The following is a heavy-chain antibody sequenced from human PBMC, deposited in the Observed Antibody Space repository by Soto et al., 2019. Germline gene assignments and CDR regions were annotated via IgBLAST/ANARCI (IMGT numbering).Heavy chain of an antibody. D-gene: IGHD6-25*01. V-gene: IGHV4-59*01. CDR3: ARDPAKSTYYYYYGMDV. J-gene: IGHJ6*02. Sequence: SETLSLTCTVSGGSISSYYWSWIRQPPGKGLEWIGYIYYSGSTNYNPSLKSRVTISVDTSKNQFSLKLSSVTAAETAVYYCARDPAKSTYYYYYGMDVWGQGTTVTVSS. CDR1: GGSISSYY. CDR2: IYYSGST.